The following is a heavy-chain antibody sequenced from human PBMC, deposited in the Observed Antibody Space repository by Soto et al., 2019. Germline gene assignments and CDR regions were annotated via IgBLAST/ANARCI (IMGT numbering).Heavy chain of an antibody. CDR2: IYWNDDK. CDR1: GFSLSTSGVG. CDR3: AHSRGGNYGSESYFSPDAFDI. J-gene: IGHJ3*02. D-gene: IGHD3-10*01. Sequence: QITLKESGPTLVKPTQTLTLTCTFSGFSLSTSGVGVGWIRQPPGKALEWLALIYWNDDKRYSTSLKSRLTITKDTSKNQVVLTMTNMDPVDTATYYCAHSRGGNYGSESYFSPDAFDIWGQGTMVTVSS. V-gene: IGHV2-5*01.